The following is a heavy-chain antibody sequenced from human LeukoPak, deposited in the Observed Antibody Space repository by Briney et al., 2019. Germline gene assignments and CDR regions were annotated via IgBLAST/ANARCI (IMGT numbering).Heavy chain of an antibody. CDR1: GASISSYY. CDR3: ARENPSGYYNRPIDY. CDR2: IYYSGSI. D-gene: IGHD3-22*01. V-gene: IGHV4-59*01. J-gene: IGHJ4*02. Sequence: SETLSLTCTVSGASISSYYWSWIRQPPGKGLEWIGDIYYSGSIKYNPSLKSRDTMSVDTSKNQFSLKLSSVTAADTAIYYCARENPSGYYNRPIDYWGQGTLVTVSS.